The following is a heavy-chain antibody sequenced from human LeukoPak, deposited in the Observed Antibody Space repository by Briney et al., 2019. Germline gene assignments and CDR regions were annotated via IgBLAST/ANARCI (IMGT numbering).Heavy chain of an antibody. CDR3: ARDKISSLGNDY. J-gene: IGHJ4*02. CDR1: GYTFTGYY. V-gene: IGHV1-18*04. CDR2: ISAYNGNT. Sequence: ASVKVSCKASGYTFTGYYMHWVRQAPGQGLEWMGWISAYNGNTNYARKLQGRVTMTTDTSTSTAYMELRSLRSDDTAVYYCARDKISSLGNDYWGQGTLVTVSS. D-gene: IGHD6-13*01.